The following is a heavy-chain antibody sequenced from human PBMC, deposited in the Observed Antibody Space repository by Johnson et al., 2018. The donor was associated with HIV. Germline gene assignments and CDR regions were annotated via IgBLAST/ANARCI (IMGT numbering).Heavy chain of an antibody. Sequence: QVQLVESGGGVVQPGGSLRLSCVGSGFTFDEYGMRWVRQVPGKGLEWVAVISYDGSNKYYADSVKGRFNISRDNSKNTLYLQMNSLRAEDTAVYYCSRSQYYNFWSGYFGREEAHGGFDIWGQGTMVTVSS. CDR3: SRSQYYNFWSGYFGREEAHGGFDI. V-gene: IGHV3-30*19. J-gene: IGHJ3*02. D-gene: IGHD3-3*01. CDR2: ISYDGSNK. CDR1: GFTFDEYG.